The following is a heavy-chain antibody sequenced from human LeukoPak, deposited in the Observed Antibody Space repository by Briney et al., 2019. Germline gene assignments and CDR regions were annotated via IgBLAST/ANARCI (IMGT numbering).Heavy chain of an antibody. J-gene: IGHJ4*02. D-gene: IGHD4-17*01. V-gene: IGHV3-33*01. CDR1: GFIFSNYG. CDR3: ARIPKTTYFDY. Sequence: GRSLRLSCVASGFIFSNYGMHWVRQAPGKGLEWVAVIWHDGSNKYYADSVRGRFTISRDNSENTLHLQMNSLRAEDTAVYYCARIPKTTYFDYWGQGTLVTVSS. CDR2: IWHDGSNK.